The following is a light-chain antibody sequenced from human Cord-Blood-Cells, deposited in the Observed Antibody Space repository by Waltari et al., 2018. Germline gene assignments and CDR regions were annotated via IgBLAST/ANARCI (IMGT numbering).Light chain of an antibody. CDR2: DVS. CDR1: SRDVVVYNF. J-gene: IGLJ3*02. V-gene: IGLV2-14*03. Sequence: QSALTQPASVSGSPGQSITISCTVTSRDVVVYNFVPWYQQHPGKAPNLMIYDVSNRPSGVSNRFSGSKSGNTASLTISGRQAEDEADYYCSSYTSSSTLVFGGGTKLTVL. CDR3: SSYTSSSTLV.